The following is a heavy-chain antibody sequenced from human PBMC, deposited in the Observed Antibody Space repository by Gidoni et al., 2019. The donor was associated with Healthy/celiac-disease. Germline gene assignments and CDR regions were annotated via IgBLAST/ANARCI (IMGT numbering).Heavy chain of an antibody. V-gene: IGHV3-23*01. D-gene: IGHD6-6*01. CDR1: GFTFSSSA. Sequence: EVQLLESGGGLVQPGGSLRLSCAASGFTFSSSAMRWVRQAPGKGLEWVSAISGSGGSTYYADSVKGRFTISRDNSKNTLYLQMNSLRAEDTAVYYCAKSEYSSSWLAYYYYYYGMDVWGQGTTVTVSS. J-gene: IGHJ6*02. CDR2: ISGSGGST. CDR3: AKSEYSSSWLAYYYYYYGMDV.